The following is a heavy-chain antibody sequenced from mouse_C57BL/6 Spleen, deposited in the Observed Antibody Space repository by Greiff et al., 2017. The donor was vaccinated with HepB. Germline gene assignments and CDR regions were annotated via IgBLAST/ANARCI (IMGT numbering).Heavy chain of an antibody. J-gene: IGHJ4*01. CDR2: FYPGSGSI. CDR1: GYTFTEYT. V-gene: IGHV1-62-2*01. D-gene: IGHD1-1*01. Sequence: VKLMESGAELVKPGASVKLSCKASGYTFTEYTIHWVKQRSGQGLEWIGWFYPGSGSIKYNEKFKDKATLTADKSSSTVYMELSRLTSEDSAVYFCARHEGSYFQGVDYAMDYWGQGTSVTVSS. CDR3: ARHEGSYFQGVDYAMDY.